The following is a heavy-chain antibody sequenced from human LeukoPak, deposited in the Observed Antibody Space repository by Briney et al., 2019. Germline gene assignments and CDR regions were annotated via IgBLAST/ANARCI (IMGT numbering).Heavy chain of an antibody. CDR2: MNPNSGST. CDR3: ARNADLYSSGWGPSDASDI. V-gene: IGHV1-8*03. J-gene: IGHJ3*02. CDR1: GYTFTSYD. Sequence: GASVKVSCKASGYTFTSYDINWVRQATGQGLEWMGWMNPNSGSTGYAQKFLGRVTITRTTSISTAYMELSSLRSEDTAVYYCARNADLYSSGWGPSDASDIWGQGTMVTVSS. D-gene: IGHD6-19*01.